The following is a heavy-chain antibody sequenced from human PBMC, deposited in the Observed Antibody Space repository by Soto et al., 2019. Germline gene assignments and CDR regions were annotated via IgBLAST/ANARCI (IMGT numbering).Heavy chain of an antibody. CDR1: GYTFTSYG. CDR3: ARSDLLTEHMTTAPVDY. V-gene: IGHV1-18*01. D-gene: IGHD4-17*01. CDR2: ISAYNGNT. Sequence: ASVKVSCKASGYTFTSYGISWVRQAPGQGLEWMGWISAYNGNTNYAQKLQGRVTMTTDTSTSTAYMELRSLRSDDTAVYYCARSDLLTEHMTTAPVDYWGQGTLVTVSS. J-gene: IGHJ4*02.